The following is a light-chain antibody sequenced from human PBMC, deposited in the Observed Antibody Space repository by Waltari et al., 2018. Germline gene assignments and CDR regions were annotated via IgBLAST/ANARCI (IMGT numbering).Light chain of an antibody. CDR2: ENN. J-gene: IGLJ2*01. CDR1: RSNIGGYY. V-gene: IGLV1-40*01. Sequence: QSVLTQPPSVSGAPGQRVTISCPGSRSNIGGYYVQWYQQLPGTAPKLLIYENNKRPSGVSNRFSGSQSGTSASLTITGLQSEDEADYYCQSYDSSLSAVFFGGGTRLTVL. CDR3: QSYDSSLSAVF.